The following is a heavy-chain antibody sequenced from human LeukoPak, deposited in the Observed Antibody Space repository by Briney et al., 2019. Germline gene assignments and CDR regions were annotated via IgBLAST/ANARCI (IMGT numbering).Heavy chain of an antibody. Sequence: GGSLRLSCAASGFTVSSNYMSWVRQAPGEGLEWVSVIYSGGSTYYADSVKGRFTISRDNSKNTLYLQMNSLRAEDTAVYYCARTYDTSGWGGDFDYWGQGTLVTVSS. V-gene: IGHV3-53*05. CDR2: IYSGGST. J-gene: IGHJ4*02. CDR3: ARTYDTSGWGGDFDY. D-gene: IGHD6-19*01. CDR1: GFTVSSNY.